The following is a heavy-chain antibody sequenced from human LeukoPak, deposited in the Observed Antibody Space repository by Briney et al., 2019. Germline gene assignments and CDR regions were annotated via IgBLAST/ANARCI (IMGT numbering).Heavy chain of an antibody. CDR2: INHSGST. CDR3: ARGGDIVGANRRGSLAFDI. D-gene: IGHD1-26*01. CDR1: GGSFSGYY. Sequence: SETLSLTCAVYGGSFSGYYWSWIRQPPGKGLEWIGEINHSGSTNYNPSLKSRATISVDTSKNQFSLKLSSVTAADTAVYYCARGGDIVGANRRGSLAFDIWGQGTMVTVSS. V-gene: IGHV4-34*01. J-gene: IGHJ3*02.